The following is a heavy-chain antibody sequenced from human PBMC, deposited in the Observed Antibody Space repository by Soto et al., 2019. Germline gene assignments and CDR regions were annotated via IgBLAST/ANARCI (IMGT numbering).Heavy chain of an antibody. Sequence: PGGSLRLSCAASGFTFSSYAMHWVRQAPGKGLEWVAVISYDGSNKYYADSVKGRSTISRDNSKNTLYLQMNSLRAEDTAVYYCARAGSGIAAVDYYYYYGMDVWGQGTTVTVS. CDR2: ISYDGSNK. D-gene: IGHD6-13*01. CDR3: ARAGSGIAAVDYYYYYGMDV. J-gene: IGHJ6*02. V-gene: IGHV3-30-3*01. CDR1: GFTFSSYA.